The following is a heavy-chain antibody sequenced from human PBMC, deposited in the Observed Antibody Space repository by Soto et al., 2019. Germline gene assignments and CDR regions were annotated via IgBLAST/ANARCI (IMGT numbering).Heavy chain of an antibody. CDR2: ISSSSSDI. Sequence: EVQLVESGGGLVKPGESLRLSCAASGFTFSTYRMTWVRQAPGKGLEWVSLISSSSSDISYADSVKGRFTISRDNAKKSLYLQMNSLRAEDTAVYYCARELRRGWFAPWGQGTLVTVSS. D-gene: IGHD3-10*01. CDR3: ARELRRGWFAP. J-gene: IGHJ5*02. V-gene: IGHV3-21*01. CDR1: GFTFSTYR.